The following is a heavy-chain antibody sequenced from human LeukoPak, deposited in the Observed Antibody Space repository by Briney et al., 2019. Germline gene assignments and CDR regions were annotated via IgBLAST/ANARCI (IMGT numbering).Heavy chain of an antibody. Sequence: ASVKVSCKASGYTFTSYYMHWVRQAPGQGLEWMGILNPSGGSTSYAQKFQGRVTMTRDTSTSTVYMELSSLRSEDTAVYYCARSRGEGSSVSPFDYWRQGTLVTVSS. D-gene: IGHD3-10*01. V-gene: IGHV1-46*01. J-gene: IGHJ4*02. CDR1: GYTFTSYY. CDR3: ARSRGEGSSVSPFDY. CDR2: LNPSGGST.